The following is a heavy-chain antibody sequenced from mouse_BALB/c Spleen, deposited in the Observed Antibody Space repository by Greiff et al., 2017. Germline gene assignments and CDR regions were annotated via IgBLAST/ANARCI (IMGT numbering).Heavy chain of an antibody. CDR2: INPSTGYT. Sequence: VQLQQSGAELAKPGASVKMSCKASGYTFTSYWMHWVKQRPGQGLEWIGYINPSTGYTEYNQKFKDKATLTADKSSSTAYMQLSSLTSEDSAVYYCARIYDGYYAHAMDYWGQGTSVTVSS. J-gene: IGHJ4*01. CDR3: ARIYDGYYAHAMDY. V-gene: IGHV1-7*01. D-gene: IGHD2-3*01. CDR1: GYTFTSYW.